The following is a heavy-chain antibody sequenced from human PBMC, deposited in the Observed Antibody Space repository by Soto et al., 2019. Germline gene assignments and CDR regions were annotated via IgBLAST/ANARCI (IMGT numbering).Heavy chain of an antibody. CDR2: ISATGGGT. Sequence: GGSLRLSCATSGFTFSYHYMTWIRQAPGKGLEWISYISATGGGTYYADSVKGRFTISRDNSHNTLYLQVHSLTAEDTAVYYCAKDRRAGGNSAFYFDFWGQGAQVTVSS. J-gene: IGHJ4*02. CDR3: AKDRRAGGNSAFYFDF. CDR1: GFTFSYHY. V-gene: IGHV3-23*01. D-gene: IGHD3-16*01.